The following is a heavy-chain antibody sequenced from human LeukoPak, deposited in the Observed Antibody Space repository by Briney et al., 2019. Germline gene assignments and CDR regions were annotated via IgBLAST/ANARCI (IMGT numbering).Heavy chain of an antibody. Sequence: ASVKVSCKASGYTFTSYYMHWVRQAPGQGLEWMGIINPSGGSTSYAQKFQGRVTMTRDMSTSTLYMELSSLRSEDMAVYYCARGSGYSGYADWFDPWGQGTLVTVSS. D-gene: IGHD5-12*01. CDR1: GYTFTSYY. CDR2: INPSGGST. CDR3: ARGSGYSGYADWFDP. V-gene: IGHV1-46*01. J-gene: IGHJ5*02.